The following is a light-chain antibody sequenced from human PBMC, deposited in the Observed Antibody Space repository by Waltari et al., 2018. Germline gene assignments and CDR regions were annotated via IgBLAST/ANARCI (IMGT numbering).Light chain of an antibody. CDR1: QSISSY. Sequence: DIQMTQSPSSLSASVGDRVTITCRASQSISSYLNCYQQKLGKAPKILNYSASSLQSGVPSRFRGSGSRTDFTLTISSLQPQDFATYDSQQSYSNRAFCQGTRLEIK. CDR2: SAS. J-gene: IGKJ5*01. V-gene: IGKV1-39*01. CDR3: QQSYSNRA.